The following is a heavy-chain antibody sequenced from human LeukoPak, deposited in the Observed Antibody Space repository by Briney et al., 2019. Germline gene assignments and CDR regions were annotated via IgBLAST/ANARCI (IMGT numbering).Heavy chain of an antibody. CDR2: IKQDGSAK. CDR3: ARGMEETEAPLFDD. V-gene: IGHV3-7*01. J-gene: IGHJ4*02. D-gene: IGHD1-1*01. CDR1: GFTFSSYW. Sequence: GGSLRLSCAASGFTFSSYWMSWVRQAPGKGLEWVANIKQDGSAKNYGDSVKGRFTISRDNAKNSLYLQMNSLRVEDTAVYYCARGMEETEAPLFDDWGQGTLVTVSS.